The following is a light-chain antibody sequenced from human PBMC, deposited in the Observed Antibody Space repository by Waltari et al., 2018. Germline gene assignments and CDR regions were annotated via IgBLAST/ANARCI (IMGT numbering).Light chain of an antibody. Sequence: QSVLTQPPSASGTPGQRVTISCSGSSSKIGTKYVYWYQQFPRTAPKLLIYMNNQRPSGVPDRFSASKSGTSASLAISGLRSEDEADYYCAVWDDSLSGRVFGGGTKLTVL. V-gene: IGLV1-47*01. J-gene: IGLJ3*02. CDR3: AVWDDSLSGRV. CDR2: MNN. CDR1: SSKIGTKY.